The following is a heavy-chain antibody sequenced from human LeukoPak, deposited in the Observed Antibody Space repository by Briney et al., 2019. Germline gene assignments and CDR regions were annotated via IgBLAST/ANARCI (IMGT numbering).Heavy chain of an antibody. V-gene: IGHV1-69*04. CDR1: GGTFSSYA. D-gene: IGHD3-16*01. Sequence: GASVKVSCKASGGTFSSYAISWVRQAPGQGLEWMGRIIPILRIANYAQKFQGRVTITADKSTSTAYMELSSLRSEDTAVYYCAKSPGEYYFDYWGQGTLVTVYS. CDR3: AKSPGEYYFDY. J-gene: IGHJ4*02. CDR2: IIPILRIA.